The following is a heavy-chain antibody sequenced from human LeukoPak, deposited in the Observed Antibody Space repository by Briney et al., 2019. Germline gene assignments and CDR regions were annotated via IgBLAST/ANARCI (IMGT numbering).Heavy chain of an antibody. Sequence: SSETLSLTCTVSGGSFSIYYWSWIRQPAGKGLEWIGHIYTSGSTNYNPSLKSRVTMSVDTSKNQFSLKLSSVTAADTAVYYCARGPTTVTRAFDYWGQGTLVTVSS. CDR2: IYTSGST. D-gene: IGHD4-17*01. J-gene: IGHJ4*02. CDR3: ARGPTTVTRAFDY. V-gene: IGHV4-4*07. CDR1: GGSFSIYY.